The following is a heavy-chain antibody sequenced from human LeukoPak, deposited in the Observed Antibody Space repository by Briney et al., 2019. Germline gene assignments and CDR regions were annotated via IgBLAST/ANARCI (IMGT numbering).Heavy chain of an antibody. J-gene: IGHJ6*02. V-gene: IGHV1-46*03. CDR1: GNTFTSYY. Sequence: ASVKVSCKASGNTFTSYYIHWVRQAPGQGLEWMGIINPSSGSTNYAQKFQGRVTMTRDTSTTTVYMELSSLRSEDTAVYYCAKVKPMVRGVDYYGLDVWGQGTTVTVSS. CDR3: AKVKPMVRGVDYYGLDV. D-gene: IGHD3-10*01. CDR2: INPSSGST.